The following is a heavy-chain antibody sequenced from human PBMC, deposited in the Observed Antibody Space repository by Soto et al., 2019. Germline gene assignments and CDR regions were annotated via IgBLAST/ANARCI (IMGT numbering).Heavy chain of an antibody. J-gene: IGHJ5*02. CDR2: IYYNGST. Sequence: PSETLSLTCTFSGGSISSGGYYWSWIRQHPGKGLEWIGYIYYNGSTYYNPSLKSRVTISVGTSKNQFSLKLSSVTAADTAVYYCARAYYDFWSGYFCWFDPWGQGTLVTVSS. CDR1: GGSISSGGYY. CDR3: ARAYYDFWSGYFCWFDP. D-gene: IGHD3-3*01. V-gene: IGHV4-31*03.